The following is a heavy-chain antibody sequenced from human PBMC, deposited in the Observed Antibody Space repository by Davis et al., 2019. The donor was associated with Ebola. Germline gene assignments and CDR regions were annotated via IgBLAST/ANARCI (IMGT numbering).Heavy chain of an antibody. CDR1: GYTFTSYA. Sequence: ASVKVSCKASGYTFTSYAMHWVRQAPGQRLEWMGWINAGNGNTKYSQKFQGRVTITRDTSASTAYMELSSLRSEDTAVYYCARPQAIAARPVHYYYGMDVWGQGTTVTVSS. CDR2: INAGNGNT. CDR3: ARPQAIAARPVHYYYGMDV. V-gene: IGHV1-3*01. D-gene: IGHD6-6*01. J-gene: IGHJ6*02.